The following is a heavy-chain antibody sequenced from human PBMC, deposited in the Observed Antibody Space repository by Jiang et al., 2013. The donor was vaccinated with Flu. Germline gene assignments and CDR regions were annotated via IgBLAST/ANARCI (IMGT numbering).Heavy chain of an antibody. CDR3: ARGDDWSSRHFDY. CDR1: GGSISSSNW. V-gene: IGHV4-4*02. J-gene: IGHJ4*02. Sequence: SLTCTVSGGSISSSNWWSWVRQPPGKGLEWIGEIYHSGSTNYNPSLKSRVTISVDKSKNQFSLKLSSVTAADTAVYYCARGDDWSSRHFDYWGQGTLVTVSS. D-gene: IGHD2-21*01. CDR2: IYHSGST.